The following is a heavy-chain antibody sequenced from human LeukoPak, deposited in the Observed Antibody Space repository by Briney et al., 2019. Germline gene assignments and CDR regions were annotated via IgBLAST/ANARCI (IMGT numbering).Heavy chain of an antibody. J-gene: IGHJ3*02. CDR3: AKQCGGSDWFDAFDI. D-gene: IGHD6-19*01. Sequence: GGTLRLSCAASGFTFSTYGMHWVRRAPGKGRRWVAVISYDGSTKYYADSVKGRFTISRDNSKNTLYLQMNSLRAEDTAVYYCAKQCGGSDWFDAFDIWGQGTMVTVSS. CDR2: ISYDGSTK. V-gene: IGHV3-30*18. CDR1: GFTFSTYG.